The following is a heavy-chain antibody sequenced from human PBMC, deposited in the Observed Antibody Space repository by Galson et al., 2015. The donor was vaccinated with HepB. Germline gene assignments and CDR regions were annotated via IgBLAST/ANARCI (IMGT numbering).Heavy chain of an antibody. D-gene: IGHD6-13*01. CDR2: IWYDGSKK. J-gene: IGHJ5*02. CDR1: GFTFSNYG. Sequence: SLRLSCAASGFTFSNYGMHWVRQAPGKGLERVAIIWYDGSKKYYADSVKGRFTISRDNYKNTLYLQMNTLRAEDTAVYYCARADIGTSGTFPKFDPWGQGTLVTVSS. CDR3: ARADIGTSGTFPKFDP. V-gene: IGHV3-33*01.